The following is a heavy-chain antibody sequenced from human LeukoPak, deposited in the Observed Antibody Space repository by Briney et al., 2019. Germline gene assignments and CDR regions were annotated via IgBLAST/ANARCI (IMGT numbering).Heavy chain of an antibody. J-gene: IGHJ4*02. Sequence: VQPGGSLRLSCAGSGFIFSSYEMNWVRQAPGKGLEWVSYISSSGSTIYYADSVKGRFTISRDNSKNTLYLQMNSLRAEDTAVYYCAKGGGSGYYSHFDYWGQGTLVTVSS. CDR1: GFIFSSYE. V-gene: IGHV3-48*03. D-gene: IGHD3-22*01. CDR2: ISSSGSTI. CDR3: AKGGGSGYYSHFDY.